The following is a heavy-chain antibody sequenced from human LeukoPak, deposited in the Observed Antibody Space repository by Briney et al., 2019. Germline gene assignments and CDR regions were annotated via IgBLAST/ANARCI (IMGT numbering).Heavy chain of an antibody. V-gene: IGHV4-59*01. D-gene: IGHD2-2*01. CDR3: ARDCSSTSCSNWFDP. CDR1: GGSISSYY. Sequence: SETLPLTCTVSGGSISSYYWSWIRQPPGKGLEWIGYIYYSGSTNYNPSLKSRVTISVDTSKNQFSLKLSSVTAADTAVYYCARDCSSTSCSNWFDPWGQGTLVTVSS. J-gene: IGHJ5*02. CDR2: IYYSGST.